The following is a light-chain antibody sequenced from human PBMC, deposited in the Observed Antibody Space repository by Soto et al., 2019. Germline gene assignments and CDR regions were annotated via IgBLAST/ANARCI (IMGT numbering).Light chain of an antibody. V-gene: IGKV3-20*01. Sequence: EIVLTQSPGTLSLSPGKRATLSCRASQSVTSNYLAWYQQKPCQAPRLLIYAVSYRATGIPDRFSGSGSGTDFTITISRLEPEDFAVYYWQQDGSSLYTFGQVTKLEIK. CDR2: AVS. CDR3: QQDGSSLYT. J-gene: IGKJ2*01. CDR1: QSVTSNY.